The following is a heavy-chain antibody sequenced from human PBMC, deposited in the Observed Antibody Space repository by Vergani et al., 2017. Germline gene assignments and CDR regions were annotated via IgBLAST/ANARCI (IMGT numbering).Heavy chain of an antibody. D-gene: IGHD1-7*01. CDR3: AKYTGTTARGSYYGMDV. J-gene: IGHJ6*02. CDR2: ISGSGGST. CDR1: GFTFSSYA. Sequence: EVQLLESGGGLVQPGGSLRLSCAASGFTFSSYAMSWVRQAPGKGLGWVSAISGSGGSTYYADSVKGRFTISRDNSKNTLYLQLNSLRAEDTAVYYCAKYTGTTARGSYYGMDVWGQGTTVTVSS. V-gene: IGHV3-23*01.